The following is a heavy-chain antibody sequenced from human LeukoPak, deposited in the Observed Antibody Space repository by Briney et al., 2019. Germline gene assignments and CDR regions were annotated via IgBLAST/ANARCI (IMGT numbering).Heavy chain of an antibody. J-gene: IGHJ4*02. Sequence: SETLSLTCAVYGGSFSGYYWSWIPHPPGKGLEWIGEINHSGSTNYNPSLKSRVTISVDTSKNQFSLKLSSVTAADTAVYYCASRSRGLFDYWGQGTLVTVSS. V-gene: IGHV4-34*01. CDR2: INHSGST. CDR3: ASRSRGLFDY. D-gene: IGHD3-16*02. CDR1: GGSFSGYY.